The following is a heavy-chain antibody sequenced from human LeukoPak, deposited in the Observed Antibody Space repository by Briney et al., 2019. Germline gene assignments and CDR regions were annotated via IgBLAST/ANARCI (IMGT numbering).Heavy chain of an antibody. D-gene: IGHD3-22*01. J-gene: IGHJ4*02. CDR2: IKQDGSEK. Sequence: QAGGSLRLSCAASGFTFSSYWMSWVRQAPGKGLEWVANIKQDGSEKYYVDSVKGRFTISRDNAKNSLYLQTNSLRAEDTAVYYCARTHYYDSSGYLVYWGQGTLVTVSS. CDR1: GFTFSSYW. CDR3: ARTHYYDSSGYLVY. V-gene: IGHV3-7*03.